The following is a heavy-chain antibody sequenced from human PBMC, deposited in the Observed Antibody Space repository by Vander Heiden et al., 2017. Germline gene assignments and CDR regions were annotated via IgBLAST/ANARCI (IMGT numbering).Heavy chain of an antibody. Sequence: EVQLLESGGSLVHPGGSLRLSCVASGFTFSSYTMTWVRQASGKGLEWVSSINDGCSSTYYAVSVKGRFTISRDNSRNTWYLQMNSLRAEDTAEYYCAKVGGLSHFQYYGLDVWGQGTTVTVSS. J-gene: IGHJ6*02. D-gene: IGHD2-15*01. V-gene: IGHV3-23*01. CDR2: INDGCSST. CDR3: AKVGGLSHFQYYGLDV. CDR1: GFTFSSYT.